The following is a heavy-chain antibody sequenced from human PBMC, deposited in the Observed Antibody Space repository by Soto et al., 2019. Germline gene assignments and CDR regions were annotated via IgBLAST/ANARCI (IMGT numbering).Heavy chain of an antibody. D-gene: IGHD1-1*01. J-gene: IGHJ4*02. Sequence: QVQLVESGGGVVQPGKSLRLSCAASGFTFSSYAMHWARQAPGKGLEWVTVISIRGGDEYYAESVRGRFTISSDDSKNTLDVQMDSLRVEDTAVYYCARGTIVARQHLDYWGQGTLVTVSS. V-gene: IGHV3-30*03. CDR1: GFTFSSYA. CDR2: ISIRGGDE. CDR3: ARGTIVARQHLDY.